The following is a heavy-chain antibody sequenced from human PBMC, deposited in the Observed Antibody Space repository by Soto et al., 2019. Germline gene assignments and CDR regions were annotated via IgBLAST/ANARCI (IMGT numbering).Heavy chain of an antibody. J-gene: IGHJ4*02. V-gene: IGHV4-59*01. D-gene: IGHD6-6*01. CDR3: TSSYSTSSSPDY. CDR2: VYHSGST. Sequence: SETLSLSSKVSGGSMRNYYWNWIRQPPGRGLEWIGYVYHSGSTNYSPSLKSRVSMSVDVSRNHFSLTLHSVTAADTAVYFCTSSYSTSSSPDYWGQGTLVTVSS. CDR1: GGSMRNYY.